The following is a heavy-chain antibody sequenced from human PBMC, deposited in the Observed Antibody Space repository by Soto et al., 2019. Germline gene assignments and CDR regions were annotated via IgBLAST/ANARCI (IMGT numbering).Heavy chain of an antibody. Sequence: EVQLLESGGGLVQPGGSLRLSCAASGFTFSSYAMTWVRQAPGMGLEWVSTLTGSGDSTYYADSVKGRFSISRDNSKNTLYLEMNSLRAEDTALYYCAKERPSSSHSSGWYDYWGQGILVTVSS. CDR3: AKERPSSSHSSGWYDY. V-gene: IGHV3-23*01. D-gene: IGHD6-19*01. CDR2: LTGSGDST. J-gene: IGHJ4*02. CDR1: GFTFSSYA.